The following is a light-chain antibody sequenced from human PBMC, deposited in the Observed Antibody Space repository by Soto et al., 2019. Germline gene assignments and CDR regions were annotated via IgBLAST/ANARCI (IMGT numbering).Light chain of an antibody. Sequence: QSALTQPASVSESPGQSITISCAGTSSDIGGYNYVSWYQQHPDKAPKLMIYGVTNRPSGVSDRFSGSKPGNTASLTISGLQAEDEADYYCTSYTSSSTYVFGTGTKVTVL. CDR1: SSDIGGYNY. CDR2: GVT. J-gene: IGLJ1*01. V-gene: IGLV2-14*01. CDR3: TSYTSSSTYV.